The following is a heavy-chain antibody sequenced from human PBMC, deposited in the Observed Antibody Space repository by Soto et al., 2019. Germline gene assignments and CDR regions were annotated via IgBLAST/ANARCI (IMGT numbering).Heavy chain of an antibody. J-gene: IGHJ5*02. CDR1: GGSISSGGYS. CDR2: IYHSGST. D-gene: IGHD6-13*01. Sequence: QLQLQESGSGLVKPSQTLSLTCAVSGGSISSGGYSWSWIRQPPGKGLEWIGYIYHSGSTNYNPYLKSRVTISVDRSKNQFSLKLSSVTAADTAVYYCARRLIAAAGWFDPWGQGTLVTVSS. V-gene: IGHV4-30-2*01. CDR3: ARRLIAAAGWFDP.